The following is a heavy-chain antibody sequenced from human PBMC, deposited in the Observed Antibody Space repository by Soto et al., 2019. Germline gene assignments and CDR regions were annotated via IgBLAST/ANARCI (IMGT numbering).Heavy chain of an antibody. CDR3: ARLYGSGSLSAFRYYGMDV. J-gene: IGHJ6*02. D-gene: IGHD3-10*01. Sequence: SETLSLTYDVYGGSFSGYIWTWIRQTPGKGLQWIGQINHSGSANYNPSLKSRVTISVDTSKNQFSLKLSSVTAADTAVYYCARLYGSGSLSAFRYYGMDVWGQGTTVTVSS. CDR1: GGSFSGYI. V-gene: IGHV4-34*01. CDR2: INHSGSA.